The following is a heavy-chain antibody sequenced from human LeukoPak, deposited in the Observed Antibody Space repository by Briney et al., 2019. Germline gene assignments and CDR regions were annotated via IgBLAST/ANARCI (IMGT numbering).Heavy chain of an antibody. CDR1: GFTFSSYW. CDR3: ARGVVYPTWSGPHWSDY. D-gene: IGHD3-3*01. Sequence: GGSLRLSCAASGFTFSSYWMSWVRQAPGKGPEWVAHIKQDASQEDHVDSVKGRFTISRDNAKNSLYLQMNSLRAEDAAVYYCARGVVYPTWSGPHWSDYWGQGTLVTVSS. V-gene: IGHV3-7*01. CDR2: IKQDASQE. J-gene: IGHJ4*02.